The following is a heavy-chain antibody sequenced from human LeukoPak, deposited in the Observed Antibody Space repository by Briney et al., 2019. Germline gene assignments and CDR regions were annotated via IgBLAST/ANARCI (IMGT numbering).Heavy chain of an antibody. CDR3: ARANFLYCSSSTCLFDY. D-gene: IGHD2-2*01. J-gene: IGHJ4*02. Sequence: GASVKVCCKASGYTFTDYYMHWVQQAPGQGIEWMGWINPNDGDTNYAQKFEGRVTMTRDTSISTADMEVSRLRSDDTAVYYCARANFLYCSSSTCLFDYWGQGTLVTVSS. V-gene: IGHV1-2*02. CDR2: INPNDGDT. CDR1: GYTFTDYY.